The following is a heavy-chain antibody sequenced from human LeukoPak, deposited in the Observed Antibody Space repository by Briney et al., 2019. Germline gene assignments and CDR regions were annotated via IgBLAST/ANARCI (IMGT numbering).Heavy chain of an antibody. V-gene: IGHV3-23*01. CDR2: SSCSWWCT. D-gene: IGHD3-10*01. CDR3: AKAGGYGSGSHLTWFVA. Sequence: GGALRLSCAASVFTFSSYARSWVRQAPGKGLEWVSGSSCSWWCTNYADSVKGRFTISRDNSTNTLYLQMSSLRAEDTAVYYCAKAGGYGSGSHLTWFVAWGEGTLVTVSS. J-gene: IGHJ5*02. CDR1: VFTFSSYA.